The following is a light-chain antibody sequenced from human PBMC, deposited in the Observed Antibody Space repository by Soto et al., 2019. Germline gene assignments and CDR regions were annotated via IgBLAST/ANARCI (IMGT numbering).Light chain of an antibody. J-gene: IGLJ2*01. CDR1: SSNIGSNY. Sequence: QSVLTQPPSASGTPGPRVTISCSGSSSNIGSNYVFWYQQLPGTAPKVLMYRNNQRPSGVPDRFSGSKSGTSASLAISGLRSEDEADYYCATWDDSLSGYVVFGGGTQLTVL. CDR2: RNN. V-gene: IGLV1-47*01. CDR3: ATWDDSLSGYVV.